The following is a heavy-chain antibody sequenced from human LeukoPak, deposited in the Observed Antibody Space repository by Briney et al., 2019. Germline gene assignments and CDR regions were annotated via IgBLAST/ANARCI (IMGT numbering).Heavy chain of an antibody. CDR1: GYTFTSYD. CDR2: MNPNSGNT. D-gene: IGHD6-13*01. CDR3: AREPRSSWYRVAFDI. J-gene: IGHJ3*02. Sequence: ASVKVSRKASGYTFTSYDINWVRQATGQGLEWTGWMNPNSGNTGYAQKFQGRVTMTRNTSISTAYMELSSLRSEDTAVYYCAREPRSSWYRVAFDIWGQGTMVTVSS. V-gene: IGHV1-8*01.